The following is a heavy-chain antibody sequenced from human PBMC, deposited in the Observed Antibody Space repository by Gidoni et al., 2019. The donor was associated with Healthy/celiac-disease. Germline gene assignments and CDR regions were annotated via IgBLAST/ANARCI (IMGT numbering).Heavy chain of an antibody. CDR2: IYTRGST. J-gene: IGHJ4*02. D-gene: IGHD3-22*01. CDR3: AITPSYDSSGYFQTGFDY. V-gene: IGHV4-4*07. Sequence: QVQLQESGPGLVKPSETLSLTCTVSGGSISSYYWSWIRQPAGKGLEWIGRIYTRGSTNYNPSLKSRVTMSVDTSKNQFSLKLSSVTAADTAVYYCAITPSYDSSGYFQTGFDYWDQGTLVTVSS. CDR1: GGSISSYY.